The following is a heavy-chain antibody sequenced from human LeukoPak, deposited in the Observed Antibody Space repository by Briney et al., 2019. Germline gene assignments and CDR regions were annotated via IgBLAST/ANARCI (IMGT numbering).Heavy chain of an antibody. CDR3: ASLLSTIAARHY. D-gene: IGHD6-6*01. CDR1: GGSISSSSYY. V-gene: IGHV4-39*01. J-gene: IGHJ4*02. CDR2: IYYSGST. Sequence: SETLSLTRTVSGGSISSSSYYWGWIRQPPGKGLEWIGSIYYSGSTYYNPSLKSRVTISVDTSKNQFSLKLSSVTAADTAVYYCASLLSTIAARHYWGQGTLVTVSS.